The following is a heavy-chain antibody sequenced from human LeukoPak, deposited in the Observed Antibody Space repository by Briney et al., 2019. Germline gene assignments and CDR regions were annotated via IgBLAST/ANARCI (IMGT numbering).Heavy chain of an antibody. D-gene: IGHD3-10*01. CDR2: IYYRGST. CDR1: GGSTSSSTYY. Sequence: SETLSLTCTVSGGSTSSSTYYWGWIRQPPGKGLEWIGSIYYRGSTYYNPSLRSRVTISVDTSKNQFSLELTSVTAADTAVYYCGREYGSLIDYWGQGTLVTVSS. CDR3: GREYGSLIDY. J-gene: IGHJ4*02. V-gene: IGHV4-39*07.